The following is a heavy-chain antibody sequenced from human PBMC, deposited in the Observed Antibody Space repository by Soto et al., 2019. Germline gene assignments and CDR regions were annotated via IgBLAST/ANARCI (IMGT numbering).Heavy chain of an antibody. Sequence: SETLSLTCTVSGGSISSYYWSWIRQPPGKGLEWIGYIYYSGSTNYNPSLKSRVTISIDTSKNQFSLKLNSVTAADTAVYYCARHEYYASGSYSRAQRTPVTVSS. CDR3: ARHEYYASGSYS. CDR1: GGSISSYY. CDR2: IYYSGST. D-gene: IGHD3-10*01. J-gene: IGHJ4*02. V-gene: IGHV4-59*08.